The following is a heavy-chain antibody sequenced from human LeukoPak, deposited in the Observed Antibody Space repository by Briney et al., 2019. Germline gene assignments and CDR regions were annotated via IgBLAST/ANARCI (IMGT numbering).Heavy chain of an antibody. V-gene: IGHV1-8*03. J-gene: IGHJ6*03. CDR2: MNPNRGNT. D-gene: IGHD4-11*01. CDR3: ARGLTAYSPHYMDV. CDR1: GYTFTSYY. Sequence: ASVKVSCKASGYTFTSYYINWVRQPTGQGLEWMGWMNPNRGNTGHAQKFQGRLTITRNTSITTAYMKLSSLKSEATAVYSSARGLTAYSPHYMDVWGKGTTVTVSS.